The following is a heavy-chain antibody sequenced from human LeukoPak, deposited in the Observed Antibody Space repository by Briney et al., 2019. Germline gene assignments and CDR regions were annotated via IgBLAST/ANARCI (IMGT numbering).Heavy chain of an antibody. CDR3: AKGGYSSSWYGYYYYYMDV. Sequence: PGGSLRLSCAASGFTFSDYYMSWLRQAPGKGLEWVSYISSSGSTIYYADSVKGRFTISRDNAKNSLYLQMNSLRAEDTAVYYCAKGGYSSSWYGYYYYYMDVWGKGTTVTIPS. J-gene: IGHJ6*03. CDR1: GFTFSDYY. V-gene: IGHV3-11*04. CDR2: ISSSGSTI. D-gene: IGHD6-13*01.